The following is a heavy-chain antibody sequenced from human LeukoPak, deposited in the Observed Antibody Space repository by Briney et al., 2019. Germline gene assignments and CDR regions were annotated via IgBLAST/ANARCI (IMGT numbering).Heavy chain of an antibody. V-gene: IGHV3-23*01. Sequence: GGSLGLSCAASGFTFNSHAMSWVRQAPGKGLEWVSSISGSGGSTYYADSVKGRFTISRDNSKNTLYLQMNSLGAEDTAVYYCAKPHRTTGTTGHDYWGQGTLVRVSS. CDR2: ISGSGGST. D-gene: IGHD1-1*01. CDR3: AKPHRTTGTTGHDY. J-gene: IGHJ4*02. CDR1: GFTFNSHA.